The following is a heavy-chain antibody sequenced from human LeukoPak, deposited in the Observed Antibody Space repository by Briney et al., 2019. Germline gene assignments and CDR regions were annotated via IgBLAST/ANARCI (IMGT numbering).Heavy chain of an antibody. CDR3: AKDRGILGELDGNDFGNDY. Sequence: PGGSLRLSCAASGFTFSSYAMSWVRQAPGKGLEWVSAISGSGGSTYYADSVKGRFTISRDNSKNTLYLQMNSLRAEDTAVYYCAKDRGILGELDGNDFGNDYWGQGTLVTVSS. D-gene: IGHD1-26*01. CDR1: GFTFSSYA. CDR2: ISGSGGST. V-gene: IGHV3-23*01. J-gene: IGHJ4*02.